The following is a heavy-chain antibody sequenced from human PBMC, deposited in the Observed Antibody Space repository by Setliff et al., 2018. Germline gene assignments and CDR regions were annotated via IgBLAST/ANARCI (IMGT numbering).Heavy chain of an antibody. CDR1: GFTFSNYA. V-gene: IGHV3-66*02. J-gene: IGHJ4*02. CDR3: ARTCSGSGCYAGLES. Sequence: PGGSLRLSCAASGFTFSNYAMGWVRQAPGKGLQWVSLIYSGGTIYYAASVKGRFTISRDDSKNTLYLQMNSLRPEDTAVYYCARTCSGSGCYAGLESWGQGTPVTVSS. CDR2: IYSGGTI. D-gene: IGHD2-15*01.